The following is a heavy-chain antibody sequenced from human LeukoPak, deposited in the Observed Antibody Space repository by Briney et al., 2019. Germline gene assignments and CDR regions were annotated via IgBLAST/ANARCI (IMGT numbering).Heavy chain of an antibody. CDR2: IDYSGTT. CDR3: ARRVLMSSTGVPDTWLEP. Sequence: NPSETLSLTCTVSGGSINYYYWNWIRQPPGKGLEWIGYIDYSGTTNYNPSLKSRVTISVDTSKNQCSLNLSSVTAADTAVYYCARRVLMSSTGVPDTWLEPWGQGTLVTVSS. J-gene: IGHJ5*02. D-gene: IGHD2-8*01. V-gene: IGHV4-59*08. CDR1: GGSINYYY.